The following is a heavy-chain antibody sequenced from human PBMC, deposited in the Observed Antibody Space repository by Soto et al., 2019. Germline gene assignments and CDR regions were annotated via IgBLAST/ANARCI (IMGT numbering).Heavy chain of an antibody. CDR3: ARDVGDVMSTIQGHGMDV. J-gene: IGHJ6*02. CDR1: GFTFSHYG. V-gene: IGHV3-33*01. CDR2: TGFDGSNK. D-gene: IGHD5-12*01. Sequence: QVQLVESGGAVVQPGRSLRLSCVGSGFTFSHYGMHWVRQAPGKGLAWGAVTGFDGSNKFHSESVKARFTLSRDNSQNTLYIQMTSLRAEDTAVYYCARDVGDVMSTIQGHGMDVCGQGTTVTVAS.